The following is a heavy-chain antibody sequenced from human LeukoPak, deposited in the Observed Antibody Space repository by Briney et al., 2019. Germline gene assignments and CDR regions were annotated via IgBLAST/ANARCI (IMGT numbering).Heavy chain of an antibody. V-gene: IGHV1-46*01. J-gene: IGHJ1*01. D-gene: IGHD4-17*01. Sequence: ASVKVSCKASGYTFTSYYMHWVRQAPGQGLEWMGIINPSGGSTSYAQKFQGRVTMTRDMSTSTVYMELSSLRSEDTAVYYCARASTVTTPAEYFQHWGQGTLVTVSS. CDR1: GYTFTSYY. CDR2: INPSGGST. CDR3: ARASTVTTPAEYFQH.